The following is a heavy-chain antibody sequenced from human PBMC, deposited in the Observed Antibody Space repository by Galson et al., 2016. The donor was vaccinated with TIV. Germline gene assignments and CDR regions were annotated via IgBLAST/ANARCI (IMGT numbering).Heavy chain of an antibody. CDR3: ARAGGGYHDTYWYFDL. CDR1: GYTLSNFA. V-gene: IGHV1-18*01. Sequence: QSGAEVKNPGTSVKVSCKASGYTLSNFAITWVRQAPGQGLEWMGYMSAYSGASNYAQEFQGRVTITTDTSTSTAYIELRNLRFDDTAVYYCARAGGGYHDTYWYFDLWGRGTLVTVSS. J-gene: IGHJ2*01. CDR2: MSAYSGAS. D-gene: IGHD3-22*01.